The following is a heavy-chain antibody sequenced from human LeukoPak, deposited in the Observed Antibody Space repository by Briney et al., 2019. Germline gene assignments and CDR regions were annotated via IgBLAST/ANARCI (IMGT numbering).Heavy chain of an antibody. CDR2: ISWNSGSI. V-gene: IGHV3-9*03. J-gene: IGHJ2*01. CDR3: AKGDSSSRYWYFDL. Sequence: GGSLRLSCAASGFTFDDYAMHWVRQAPGKGLEWVSGISWNSGSIGYADSVKGRFTISRDNAKNSLYLQMSSLRAEDMALYYCAKGDSSSRYWYFDLWGRGTLVTVSS. D-gene: IGHD6-13*01. CDR1: GFTFDDYA.